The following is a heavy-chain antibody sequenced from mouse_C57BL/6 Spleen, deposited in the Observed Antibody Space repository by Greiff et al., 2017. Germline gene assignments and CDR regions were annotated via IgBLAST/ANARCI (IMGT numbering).Heavy chain of an antibody. D-gene: IGHD1-1*01. CDR3: ARGGGISPYWYFDV. J-gene: IGHJ1*03. V-gene: IGHV1-52*01. CDR2: IDPSDSET. CDR1: GYTFTSYW. Sequence: QVQLQQPGAELVRPGSSVKLSCKASGYTFTSYWMHWVKQRPIQGLEWIGNIDPSDSETHYNQKFKDKATLTVDKSSSTAYMQLSSLTSEDSAVSDCARGGGISPYWYFDVWGTGTTVTVSS.